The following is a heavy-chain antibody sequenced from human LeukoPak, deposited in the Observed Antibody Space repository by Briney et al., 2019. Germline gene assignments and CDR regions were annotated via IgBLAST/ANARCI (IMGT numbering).Heavy chain of an antibody. V-gene: IGHV4-39*07. CDR1: GGSISSSSYY. J-gene: IGHJ5*02. CDR2: IYYSGST. CDR3: ARAGGRSSWYGGGGWFDP. D-gene: IGHD6-13*01. Sequence: SETLSLTCTVSGGSISSSSYYWGWIRQPPGKGLEWIGSIYYSGSTYYNPSLKSRVTISVDTSKNQFSLKLSSVTAADTAVYYCARAGGRSSWYGGGGWFDPWGQGTLVTVSS.